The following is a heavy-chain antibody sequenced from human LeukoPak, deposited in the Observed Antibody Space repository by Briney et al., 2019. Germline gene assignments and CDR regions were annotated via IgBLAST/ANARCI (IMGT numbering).Heavy chain of an antibody. V-gene: IGHV1-69*13. J-gene: IGHJ5*02. CDR1: GGTFSSYA. CDR3: ARDLGGCWFDP. CDR2: IIPIFGTT. Sequence: ASVKVSCKASGGTFSSYAISWVRQAPGQGLEWMGGIIPIFGTTNYAQKFQGRVTITADESTGTAYMELSSLRSEDTAVYYCARDLGGCWFDPWGQGTLVTVSS.